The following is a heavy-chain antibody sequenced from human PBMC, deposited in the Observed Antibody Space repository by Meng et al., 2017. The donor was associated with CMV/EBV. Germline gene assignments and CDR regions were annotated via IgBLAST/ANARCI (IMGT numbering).Heavy chain of an antibody. CDR2: INHSGSA. Sequence: AVYGGSSSGHYRSWIRQPPGKGLEWIGEINHSGSANYNMSLKSRLTMSLDTSKNQFSLKLSSVTAADTAVYYCARDQRDSSGYYFDYWGQGTLVTVSS. V-gene: IGHV4-34*09. J-gene: IGHJ4*02. CDR3: ARDQRDSSGYYFDY. CDR1: GGSSSGHY. D-gene: IGHD3-22*01.